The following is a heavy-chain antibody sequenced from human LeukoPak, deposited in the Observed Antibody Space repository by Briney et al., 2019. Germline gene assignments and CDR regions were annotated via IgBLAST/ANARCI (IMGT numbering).Heavy chain of an antibody. Sequence: GGSLRLSCAASGFTFSSYEMNWVRQAPGKGLEWVSYISSSGSTIYYADSVKGRFTISRDNAKNSLYLQMNSLRAEDTAVYYCASLSGDYKSTRKPGNDAFDIWGQGTMVTVSS. D-gene: IGHD4-17*01. CDR3: ASLSGDYKSTRKPGNDAFDI. V-gene: IGHV3-48*03. J-gene: IGHJ3*02. CDR1: GFTFSSYE. CDR2: ISSSGSTI.